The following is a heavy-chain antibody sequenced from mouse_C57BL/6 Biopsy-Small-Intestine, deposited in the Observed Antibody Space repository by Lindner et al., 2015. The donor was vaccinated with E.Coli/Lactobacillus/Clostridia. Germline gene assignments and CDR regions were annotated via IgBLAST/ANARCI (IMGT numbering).Heavy chain of an antibody. Sequence: VQLQESGPEMVKPGASVKISCKASGYTFTDYYINWVKQGPGQGLEWIGWIYPGSGNTKYNEKFKDKATLTVDTSSNTAYMQLISLTSEDSAVYFCAREGDFGLGAMDYWGQGTSVTVSS. CDR1: GYTFTDYY. CDR2: IYPGSGNT. D-gene: IGHD2-13*01. V-gene: IGHV1-84*01. CDR3: AREGDFGLGAMDY. J-gene: IGHJ4*01.